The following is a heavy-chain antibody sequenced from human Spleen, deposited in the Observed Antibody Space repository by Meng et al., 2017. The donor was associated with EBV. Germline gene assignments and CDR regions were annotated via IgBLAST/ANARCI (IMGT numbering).Heavy chain of an antibody. Sequence: QLQRQESGPVLVKPSETLSLTCTVSGGSISSTDYYWVWIRQPPGKGLEWIGSIFYTGITYYNPSLKSRVTISVDTSRNQFSLRLTSVTAADTAVYYCARDPLIYGDYTDYWGQGTLVTVSS. D-gene: IGHD4-17*01. CDR1: GGSISSTDYY. J-gene: IGHJ4*02. V-gene: IGHV4-39*07. CDR2: IFYTGIT. CDR3: ARDPLIYGDYTDY.